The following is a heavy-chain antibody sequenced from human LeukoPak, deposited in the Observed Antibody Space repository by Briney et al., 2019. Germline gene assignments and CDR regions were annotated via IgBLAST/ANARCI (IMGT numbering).Heavy chain of an antibody. CDR3: AKDAVGATAYYFDS. V-gene: IGHV3-23*01. CDR2: ISSSGDT. Sequence: GGSLRLSCAASGFTFSSYAMSWVRQAPGKGLEWVSAISSSGDTYYAGSVKGRFTISRDNSKNTLYLQMNSLRAEDTAVYYCAKDAVGATAYYFDSWGQGTLVTVSS. J-gene: IGHJ4*02. D-gene: IGHD1-26*01. CDR1: GFTFSSYA.